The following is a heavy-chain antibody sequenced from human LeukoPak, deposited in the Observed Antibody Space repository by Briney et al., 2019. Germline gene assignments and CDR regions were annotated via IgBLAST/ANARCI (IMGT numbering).Heavy chain of an antibody. V-gene: IGHV3-9*01. CDR2: ISWNSGSI. CDR1: GFTFDDYA. Sequence: GGSLRLSCAASGFTFDDYAMHWVRQAPGKGLEWVSGISWNSGSIGYADSVKGRFTISRDNAKNSLYLQMNSLRAEDTAVYYCAGEIATGYSYGYQPDYWGQGTLVTVSS. D-gene: IGHD5-18*01. CDR3: AGEIATGYSYGYQPDY. J-gene: IGHJ4*02.